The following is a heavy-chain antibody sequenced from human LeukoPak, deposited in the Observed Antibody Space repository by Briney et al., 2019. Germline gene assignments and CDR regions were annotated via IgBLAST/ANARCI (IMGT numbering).Heavy chain of an antibody. Sequence: SGRSLRLSCAASGFTFGRYGMHWVPQAPGKGLEWVAVIWYDGSIKYYADSVMGRFTISKDNSRNMLYLQMNSLRAEDTAVYYCAKADEMNMDYWGQGTLVTVSS. CDR1: GFTFGRYG. J-gene: IGHJ4*02. V-gene: IGHV3-33*06. CDR3: AKADEMNMDY. CDR2: IWYDGSIK. D-gene: IGHD2/OR15-2a*01.